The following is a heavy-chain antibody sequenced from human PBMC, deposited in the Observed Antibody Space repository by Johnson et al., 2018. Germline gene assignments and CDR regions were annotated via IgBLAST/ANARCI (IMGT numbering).Heavy chain of an antibody. CDR2: MYYSGST. Sequence: QVQLQESGPGLVKPSETLSLTCTVSGGSISTTTYYWGWIRQPPGKGLEWIGTMYYSGSTYYNPSLKSRVTVSIDTSKNQFSLKLSSGTAADTGVYYCMRSWVANIDWPAAMDVWGQGTTVTVSS. D-gene: IGHD2/OR15-2a*01. V-gene: IGHV4-39*01. CDR3: MRSWVANIDWPAAMDV. J-gene: IGHJ6*02. CDR1: GGSISTTTYY.